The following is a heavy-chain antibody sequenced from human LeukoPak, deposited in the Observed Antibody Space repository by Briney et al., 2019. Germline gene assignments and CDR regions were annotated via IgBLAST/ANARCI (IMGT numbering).Heavy chain of an antibody. J-gene: IGHJ3*02. D-gene: IGHD3-9*01. CDR3: AKVPTYYNILTGFPSDI. CDR1: GFTFSTYA. CDR2: LRGYDDST. Sequence: HPGGSLRLSCAASGFTFSTYAMSWVRQAPGKGLEWVSSLRGYDDSTYYADSVKGRFTISRDNSKNTLYMQMNSLRAEDTAVYYCAKVPTYYNILTGFPSDIWGQGTMVTVSS. V-gene: IGHV3-23*01.